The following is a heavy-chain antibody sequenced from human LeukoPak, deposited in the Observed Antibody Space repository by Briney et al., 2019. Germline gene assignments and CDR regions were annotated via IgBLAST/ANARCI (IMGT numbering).Heavy chain of an antibody. CDR1: GFTFSSYS. CDR3: ARRGYYDNSGYDY. CDR2: ISSSSSYI. Sequence: GGSLRLSCAASGFTFSSYSMNWVRQAPGKGLEWVSSISSSSSYIYYADSVKGRFTISRDNAKNSLYLQINSLRAEDTAIYYCARRGYYDNSGYDYWGQGTLVTVSS. D-gene: IGHD3-22*01. V-gene: IGHV3-21*01. J-gene: IGHJ4*02.